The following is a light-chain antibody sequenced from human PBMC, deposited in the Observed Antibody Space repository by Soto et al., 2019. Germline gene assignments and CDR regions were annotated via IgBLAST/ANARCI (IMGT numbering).Light chain of an antibody. J-gene: IGKJ1*01. CDR3: QHYGDSPLT. CDR1: QTVSSSY. V-gene: IGKV3-20*01. CDR2: GAS. Sequence: DIVLTQSPGTLSLSPGEIATLSCRASQTVSSSYLAWYQQKPGQAPRLLIYGASTRAAGIPDRFSGSGSGTDFPLTISRLEPEDFAVYYCQHYGDSPLTFGRGTNVEI.